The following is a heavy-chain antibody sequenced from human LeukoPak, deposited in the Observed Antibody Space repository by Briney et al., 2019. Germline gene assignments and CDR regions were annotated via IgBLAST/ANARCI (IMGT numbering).Heavy chain of an antibody. CDR3: ARGCITIFGVVTESFCY. CDR1: GYTFTSYG. CDR2: ISAYNGNT. V-gene: IGHV1-18*01. Sequence: GASVKVSCKASGYTFTSYGISWVRQAPGQGLEWMGWISAYNGNTNYAQKLQGRVTMTTDTSTSTAYMELRSLRSDDTAVYYCARGCITIFGVVTESFCYWGQGTLVTVSS. D-gene: IGHD3-3*01. J-gene: IGHJ4*02.